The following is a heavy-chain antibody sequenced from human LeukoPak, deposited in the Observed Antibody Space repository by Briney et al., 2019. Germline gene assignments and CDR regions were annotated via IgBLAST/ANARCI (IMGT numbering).Heavy chain of an antibody. CDR1: GFTFSSYE. Sequence: PGGSLRLSCAASGFTFSSYEMNWVRQAPGKGLEWVSYISSSGSTIYYADSVKGRFTISRDNAKNSLYLQMNSLRAEDTAVYYCARDPSRPYSSGWYPTVKVYYFDYWGQGTLVTVSS. D-gene: IGHD6-19*01. J-gene: IGHJ4*02. CDR3: ARDPSRPYSSGWYPTVKVYYFDY. CDR2: ISSSGSTI. V-gene: IGHV3-48*03.